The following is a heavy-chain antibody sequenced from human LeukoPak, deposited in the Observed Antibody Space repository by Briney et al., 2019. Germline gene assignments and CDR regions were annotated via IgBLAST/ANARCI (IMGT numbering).Heavy chain of an antibody. Sequence: ASVKVSCKASGYSFTSYAMNWVRQAPGQGLEWMGWIDTNTENPTYAQGFTGRFVFSLDTSVSTVYLQISSLKAEDTAVYFCAREDFWGGYSVGYGGQGTLVTVSS. D-gene: IGHD3-3*01. J-gene: IGHJ4*02. V-gene: IGHV7-4-1*02. CDR2: IDTNTENP. CDR3: AREDFWGGYSVGY. CDR1: GYSFTSYA.